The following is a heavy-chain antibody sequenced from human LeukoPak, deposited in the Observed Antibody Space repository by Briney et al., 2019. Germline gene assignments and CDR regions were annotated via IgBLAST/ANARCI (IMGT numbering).Heavy chain of an antibody. J-gene: IGHJ4*02. CDR3: ARGRTGAAALDF. CDR2: INHSGST. V-gene: IGHV4-34*01. D-gene: IGHD2-2*01. CDR1: GGSFSGYY. Sequence: PSETLSLTCAVYGGSFSGYYWSWIRQPPGKGLEWIGEINHSGSTNYNPSLKSRVTISVDTSKSQFSLKLTSVTAADTAVYYCARGRTGAAALDFWGPGTLVTVSS.